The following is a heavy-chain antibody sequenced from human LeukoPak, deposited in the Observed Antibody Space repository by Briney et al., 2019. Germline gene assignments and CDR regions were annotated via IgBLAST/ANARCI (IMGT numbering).Heavy chain of an antibody. CDR2: ISNHNGNP. CDR1: GYIFSNYG. D-gene: IGHD3-3*02. V-gene: IGHV1-18*01. CDR3: ARDSVLGAPYTDY. Sequence: ASVKVSCKASGYIFSNYGISWARPAPGQGLAWMGWISNHNGNPNNAHKFDGRVTMPTDTSTSTAYMELTSLTSDDTAVYDCARDSVLGAPYTDYWGQGTLVTVSS. J-gene: IGHJ4*02.